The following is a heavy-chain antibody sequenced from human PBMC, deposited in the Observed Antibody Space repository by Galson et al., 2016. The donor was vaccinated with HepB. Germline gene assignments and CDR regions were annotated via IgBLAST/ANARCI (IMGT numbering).Heavy chain of an antibody. J-gene: IGHJ4*02. V-gene: IGHV3-64D*06. CDR3: VKDIRGSYSFDW. D-gene: IGHD1-26*01. Sequence: SLRLSCAASGFPTFKNFAMSWVRQAPGKGLEYVSGINDYGVTLHYSDPVKGRFTISRDNARNMVYLQMTSLTPEDTALYYCVKDIRGSYSFDWWGQGTLVTVSS. CDR2: INDYGVTL. CDR1: GFPTFKNFA.